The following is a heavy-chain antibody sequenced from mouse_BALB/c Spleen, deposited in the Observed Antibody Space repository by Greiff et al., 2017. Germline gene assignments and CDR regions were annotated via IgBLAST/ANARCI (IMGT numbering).Heavy chain of an antibody. D-gene: IGHD2-2*01. CDR3: ARPSGYPFAY. J-gene: IGHJ3*01. CDR2: INPDSSTI. V-gene: IGHV4-1*02. CDR1: GFDFSRYW. Sequence: EVKLLESGGGLVQPGGSLKLSCAASGFDFSRYWMSWVRQAPGKGLEWIGEINPDSSTINYTPSLKDKFIISRDNAKNTLYLQMSKVRSEDTALYYCARPSGYPFAYWGQGTLVTVSA.